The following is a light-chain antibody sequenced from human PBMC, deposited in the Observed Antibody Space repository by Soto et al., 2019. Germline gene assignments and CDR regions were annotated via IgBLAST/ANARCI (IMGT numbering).Light chain of an antibody. CDR1: SSNIGAVYD. Sequence: QSVLTQPPSVSGAPGQRVTISCTGSSSNIGAVYDVHWYQHLPGTAPKLLIYGNSNRPSGVPDRFSGSKSGTSASLAITGLQAEDEADYYCAAWDDSLSGWVFGGGTKVTVL. CDR3: AAWDDSLSGWV. J-gene: IGLJ3*02. V-gene: IGLV1-40*01. CDR2: GNS.